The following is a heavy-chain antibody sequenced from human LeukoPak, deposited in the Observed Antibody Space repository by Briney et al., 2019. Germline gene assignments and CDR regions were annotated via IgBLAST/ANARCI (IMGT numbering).Heavy chain of an antibody. Sequence: QTGGSLRLSCAASGLTFSSYAMHWVRQAPGKGLEWVAVISYDGSNKYYADSVKGRFTISRDNSKNTLYLQMNSLRAEDTAVYYCARAGGPDGLRSQYFDYWGQGTLVTVSS. D-gene: IGHD3-10*02. CDR1: GLTFSSYA. CDR3: ARAGGPDGLRSQYFDY. V-gene: IGHV3-30-3*01. CDR2: ISYDGSNK. J-gene: IGHJ4*02.